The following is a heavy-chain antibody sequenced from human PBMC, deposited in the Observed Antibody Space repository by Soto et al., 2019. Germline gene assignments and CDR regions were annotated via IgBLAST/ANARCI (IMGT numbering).Heavy chain of an antibody. J-gene: IGHJ4*02. CDR2: IFHTGTT. D-gene: IGHD1-26*01. CDR3: TRAPFSGSYCFDF. CDR1: GGSVSSGNYY. V-gene: IGHV4-61*01. Sequence: QVQLQESGSGLVKPSETLSLTCTVSGGSVSSGNYYWSWIRQPPGKGLEWIGYIFHTGTTNYNPSLKSRVTISLDTSMNQFSLKLSSVTPADTAVYYCTRAPFSGSYCFDFWGQGTPVTVSS.